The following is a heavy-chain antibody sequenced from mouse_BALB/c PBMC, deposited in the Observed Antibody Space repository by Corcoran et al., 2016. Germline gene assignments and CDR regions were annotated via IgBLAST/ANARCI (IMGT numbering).Heavy chain of an antibody. CDR3: ARRGYGNYVGGWFAY. Sequence: EVQLQQSGAELVKPGASVKLSCTASGFNIKDTYLHWVKQRPEQGLERSGRIDPANGNTKYDPQFQGKANITADTSSNTAYLQLSSLTSEDTGVYYCARRGYGNYVGGWFAYWCQGTLVTVSA. CDR1: GFNIKDTY. J-gene: IGHJ3*01. V-gene: IGHV14-3*02. CDR2: IDPANGNT. D-gene: IGHD2-10*02.